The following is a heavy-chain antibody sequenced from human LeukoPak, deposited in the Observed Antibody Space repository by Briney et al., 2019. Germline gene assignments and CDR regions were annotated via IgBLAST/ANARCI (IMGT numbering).Heavy chain of an antibody. V-gene: IGHV1-69*13. CDR1: GGTFSSYA. D-gene: IGHD6-13*01. Sequence: ASVKVSCKASGGTFSSYAISWVRQAPGQGLEWMGGIIPIFGTANYAQKFQGRVTITADESTSTAYMELSSLRSEDTAVYYCAMKQQLPGWGAFDIWGQGTMVTVSS. CDR2: IIPIFGTA. CDR3: AMKQQLPGWGAFDI. J-gene: IGHJ3*02.